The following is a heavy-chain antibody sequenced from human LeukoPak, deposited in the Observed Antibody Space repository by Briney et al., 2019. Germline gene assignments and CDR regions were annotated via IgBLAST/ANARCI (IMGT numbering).Heavy chain of an antibody. D-gene: IGHD2-2*01. CDR1: GYIFNNFD. CDR2: MSPVSGIG. V-gene: IGHV1-8*01. Sequence: ASVKVSCKASGYIFNNFDINWVRQAPGQGLEWMGWMSPVSGIGGSAQRFQGRVTLTRDTSISTAYMEVSNLRSDDTAFYYCARAPMGTAALYWGQGTLVTISS. J-gene: IGHJ4*02. CDR3: ARAPMGTAALY.